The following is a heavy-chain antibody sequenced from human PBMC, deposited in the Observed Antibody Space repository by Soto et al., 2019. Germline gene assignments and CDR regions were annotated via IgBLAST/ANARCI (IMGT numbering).Heavy chain of an antibody. CDR3: AREGLDTAGFFDV. CDR1: GFTFSSYW. D-gene: IGHD6-13*01. J-gene: IGHJ3*01. CDR2: IEGDGSST. Sequence: GSLRLSCAASGFTFSSYWMHWVRQAPGKGLEWVSRIEGDGSSTTSADSVKGRFTVSRDDARNTLYLQMSSLRADDTAIYYCAREGLDTAGFFDVWGQGTMVTVSS. V-gene: IGHV3-74*01.